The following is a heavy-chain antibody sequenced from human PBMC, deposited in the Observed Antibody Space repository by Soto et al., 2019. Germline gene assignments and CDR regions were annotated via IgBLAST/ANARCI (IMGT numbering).Heavy chain of an antibody. Sequence: QVHLVQSGAEVKKPGASVKVSCKGSGYDFTTYGITWVRQAPGQGLEWMAWISAHNGHTDYAQKRQGRGTVTRHTATSTAYMELRSLRSDDTAMYYCARGMYGDYWGQGALVTVSS. D-gene: IGHD2-8*01. J-gene: IGHJ4*02. CDR2: ISAHNGHT. CDR3: ARGMYGDY. V-gene: IGHV1-18*01. CDR1: GYDFTTYG.